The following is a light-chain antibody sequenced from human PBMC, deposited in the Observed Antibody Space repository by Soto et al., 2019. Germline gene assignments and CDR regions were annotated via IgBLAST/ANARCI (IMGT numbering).Light chain of an antibody. CDR1: QRVSNKY. CDR2: GAS. V-gene: IGKV3-20*01. CDR3: QQYCSSGT. Sequence: EIVLTQSPGTLSLSPGERDTLSCRARQRVSNKYLDWYQQKTGQAPRLLIYGASNRATGNPDRFSGSGSGTAFTLTISRLEHEDFAVYYCQQYCSSGTFGKWTKVEIK. J-gene: IGKJ1*01.